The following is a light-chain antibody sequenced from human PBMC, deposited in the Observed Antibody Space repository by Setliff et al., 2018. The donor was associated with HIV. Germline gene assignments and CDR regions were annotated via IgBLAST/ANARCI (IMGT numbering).Light chain of an antibody. CDR3: SSYTSSSTYV. V-gene: IGLV2-14*01. CDR1: SSDVGGYNY. CDR2: DVS. J-gene: IGLJ1*01. Sequence: QSVLTQPASVSGSPGQSITISCTGTSSDVGGYNYVSLYQQHPGKAPKPMIYDVSKWPSGVSNRFSGSKSGNTASLTISGLQTEDEADYYCSSYTSSSTYVFGTGTKVTVL.